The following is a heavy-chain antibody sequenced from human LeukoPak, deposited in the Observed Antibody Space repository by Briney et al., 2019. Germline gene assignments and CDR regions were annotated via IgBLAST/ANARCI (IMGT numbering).Heavy chain of an antibody. CDR1: GYTFTSYA. CDR3: ARDKGQLWFHFDY. D-gene: IGHD5-18*01. CDR2: INAGNGNT. Sequence: GASVKVSCKASGYTFTSYAMHWVRQAPGQRLEWMGWINAGNGNTKYSQKFQGRVTITRDTSASTAYMELSSLRSEDTAVYYCARDKGQLWFHFDYWGQGTLATVSS. V-gene: IGHV1-3*01. J-gene: IGHJ4*02.